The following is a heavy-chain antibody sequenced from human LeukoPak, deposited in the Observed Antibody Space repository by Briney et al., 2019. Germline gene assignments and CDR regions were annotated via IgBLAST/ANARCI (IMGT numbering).Heavy chain of an antibody. V-gene: IGHV3-21*01. CDR2: ISSSSSYV. CDR1: GFTFSSYS. CDR3: TAIFYH. Sequence: GGSLRLSCAASGFTFSSYSMNWVRQAPGKGLEWVSSISSSSSYVYYADSVKGRFTISRGNAKKSVSLQMNSLRAEDTAIYYCTAIFYHWGQGTLVTVSS. D-gene: IGHD2-21*02. J-gene: IGHJ4*02.